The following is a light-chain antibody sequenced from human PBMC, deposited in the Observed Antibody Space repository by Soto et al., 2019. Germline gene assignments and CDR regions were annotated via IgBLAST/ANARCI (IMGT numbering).Light chain of an antibody. Sequence: EIVMTQSPATLSVSPGERATLSCRASQSVRSKLAWYQQKPGQAPRLLIYDASTRATGIPARFSGSGSGTEFTLNISSLQSEDFAVYHCQQYNNWPPLTFDGGTKVEIK. V-gene: IGKV3-15*01. J-gene: IGKJ4*01. CDR3: QQYNNWPPLT. CDR2: DAS. CDR1: QSVRSK.